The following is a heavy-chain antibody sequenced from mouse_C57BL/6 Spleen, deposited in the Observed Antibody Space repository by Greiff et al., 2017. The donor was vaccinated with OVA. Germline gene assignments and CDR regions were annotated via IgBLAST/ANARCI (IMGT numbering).Heavy chain of an antibody. V-gene: IGHV14-3*01. CDR2: IDPENGNT. CDR3: APHYCYDGQGAMDY. CDR1: GFNIKNNY. Sequence: VQLKESVAELVRPGASVKLSCTASGFNIKNNYMHWVKQRPEQGLEWIGRIDPENGNTKYAPKFQGKATITADTSSNTAYLQLSSLTSEDTASYYGAPHYCYDGQGAMDYWGQGTSVTVSS. J-gene: IGHJ4*01. D-gene: IGHD2-12*01.